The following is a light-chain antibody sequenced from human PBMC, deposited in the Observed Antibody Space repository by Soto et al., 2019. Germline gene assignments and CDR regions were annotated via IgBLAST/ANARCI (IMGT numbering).Light chain of an antibody. CDR3: QQCSKSEFT. CDR2: DAS. CDR1: QSVSSY. Sequence: EIVLTQSPATQSLSPGERATLSCRASQSVSSYLAWYQQKLGQAPRLLINDASITDTGIPARFNGSGSGTYFTLTSSSQEPEDFAVYYCQQCSKSEFTFGGGTKVEI. J-gene: IGKJ4*01. V-gene: IGKV3-11*01.